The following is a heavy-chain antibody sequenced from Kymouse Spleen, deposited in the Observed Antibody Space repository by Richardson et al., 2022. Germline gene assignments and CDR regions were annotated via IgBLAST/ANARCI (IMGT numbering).Heavy chain of an antibody. V-gene: IGHV4-34*01. CDR2: INHSGST. J-gene: IGHJ5*02. D-gene: IGHD1-26*01. CDR1: GGSFSGYY. CDR3: ARRGGSYYWFDP. Sequence: QVQLQQWGAGLLKPSETLSLTCAVYGGSFSGYYWSWIRQPPGKGLEWIGEINHSGSTNYNPSLKSRVTISVDTSKNQFSLKLSSVTAADTAVYYCARRGGSYYWFDPWGQGTLVTVSS.